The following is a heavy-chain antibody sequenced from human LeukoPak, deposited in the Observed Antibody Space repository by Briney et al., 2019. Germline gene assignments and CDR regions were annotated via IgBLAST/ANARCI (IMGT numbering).Heavy chain of an antibody. CDR1: GFTFSSYA. CDR3: ASGYYDSSGYYDAFDI. CDR2: ISGSGGST. J-gene: IGHJ3*02. Sequence: PGGSLRLSCAASGFTFSSYAMSWVRQAPGKGLEWVSAISGSGGSTYYADSVKGRFTISRDNSKNTLYLKMNSLRAEDTAVYYCASGYYDSSGYYDAFDIWGQGTMVTVSS. D-gene: IGHD3-22*01. V-gene: IGHV3-23*01.